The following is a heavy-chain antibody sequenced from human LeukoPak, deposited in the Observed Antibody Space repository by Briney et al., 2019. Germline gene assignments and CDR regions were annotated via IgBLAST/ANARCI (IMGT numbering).Heavy chain of an antibody. Sequence: ASVTVSCQASGYTFTRYYMHWLRQAPGPGLEGMGWINPNSGGTNHAQKFQGRVTMTRDTSISTAYMELSRLRSDDTAVYYCARVRGGFYSSGWEVGFDYWGQGTLVTVSS. D-gene: IGHD6-19*01. V-gene: IGHV1-2*02. CDR3: ARVRGGFYSSGWEVGFDY. CDR2: INPNSGGT. J-gene: IGHJ4*02. CDR1: GYTFTRYY.